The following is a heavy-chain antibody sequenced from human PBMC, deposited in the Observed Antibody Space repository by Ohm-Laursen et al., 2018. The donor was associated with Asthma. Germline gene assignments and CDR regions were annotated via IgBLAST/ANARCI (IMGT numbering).Heavy chain of an antibody. CDR3: AAQYYDILTGYTLDY. J-gene: IGHJ4*02. D-gene: IGHD3-9*01. V-gene: IGHV3-23*01. CDR1: GFTFSSYA. CDR2: IGGSGGST. Sequence: SLRLSCAASGFTFSSYAMSWVRQAPGKGLEWVSAIGGSGGSTYYADSVKGRFTISRDNSKNTLYLQMNSLRAEDTAVYYCAAQYYDILTGYTLDYWGQGTLVTVSS.